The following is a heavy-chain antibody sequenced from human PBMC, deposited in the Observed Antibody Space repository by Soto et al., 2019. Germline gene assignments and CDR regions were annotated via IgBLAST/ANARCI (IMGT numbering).Heavy chain of an antibody. CDR2: IYHSGST. D-gene: IGHD6-13*01. V-gene: IGHV4-30-2*01. CDR1: GGSISSGGYS. Sequence: QLQLQESGSGLVKPSETLSLTCGVSGGSISSGGYSWSWIRQPPGKGLEWIGYIYHSGSTYCNPTLQSRVTISVDRSKNQFSLKLSSVTAADRAVYYCARAYSSSWPNAFDIWGQGTLVTVSS. CDR3: ARAYSSSWPNAFDI. J-gene: IGHJ3*02.